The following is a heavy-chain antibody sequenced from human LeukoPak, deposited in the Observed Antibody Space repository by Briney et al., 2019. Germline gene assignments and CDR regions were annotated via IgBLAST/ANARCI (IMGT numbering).Heavy chain of an antibody. CDR3: ARERCSGGSCYLGGVLRGYFDS. V-gene: IGHV4-59*01. CDR1: GDSISSYY. Sequence: SETLSLTCTVSGDSISSYYWSWIRQPPGKGLEWIGYIYYGGSTNYNPSLKSRVTISVDTSKNQFSLKLSSVTAADTAVYYCARERCSGGSCYLGGVLRGYFDSWGQGTLVTVSS. J-gene: IGHJ4*02. CDR2: IYYGGST. D-gene: IGHD2-15*01.